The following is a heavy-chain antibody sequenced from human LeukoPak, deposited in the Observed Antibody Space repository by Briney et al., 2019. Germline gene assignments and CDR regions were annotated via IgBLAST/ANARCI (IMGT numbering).Heavy chain of an antibody. J-gene: IGHJ4*02. CDR3: ATRKLTMVRGVPFDY. CDR1: GYTLTELS. D-gene: IGHD3-10*01. V-gene: IGHV1-24*01. Sequence: ASVKVSCKVSGYTLTELSMHWVRQAPGKGLEWMGGFDPEDGETIYAQKFQGRVTMTEDTSTDTAYMELSSLRSEDTAVYYYATRKLTMVRGVPFDYWGQGTLVTVSS. CDR2: FDPEDGET.